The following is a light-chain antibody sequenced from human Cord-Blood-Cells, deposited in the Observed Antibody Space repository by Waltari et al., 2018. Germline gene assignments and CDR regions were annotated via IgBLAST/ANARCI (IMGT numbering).Light chain of an antibody. J-gene: IGLJ3*02. Sequence: QSALTQPASVSGSPGQSTTISCTGTSSDVGGYNYVPWYQQHPGKAPKLMIYDVSKRPSGVSNRFSGSKSGNTASLTISGLQAEDEADYYCSSYTSSSNWVFGGGTKLTVL. CDR2: DVS. CDR3: SSYTSSSNWV. V-gene: IGLV2-14*01. CDR1: SSDVGGYNY.